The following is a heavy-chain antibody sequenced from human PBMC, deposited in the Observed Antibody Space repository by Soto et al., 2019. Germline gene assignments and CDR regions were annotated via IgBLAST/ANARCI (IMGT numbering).Heavy chain of an antibody. CDR2: IYYSGST. J-gene: IGHJ6*02. CDR1: GGSISSGDNY. CDR3: VRYCSDTSCYTDYVMDV. V-gene: IGHV4-30-4*01. Sequence: TLSLPCTVSGGSISSGDNYWSWIRQPPGKGLEWIGYIYYSGSTYYNPSLKSRITISIDTSRNQFSLKLSSVTAADTAVYYCVRYCSDTSCYTDYVMDVWGQGTTVTVSS. D-gene: IGHD2-2*02.